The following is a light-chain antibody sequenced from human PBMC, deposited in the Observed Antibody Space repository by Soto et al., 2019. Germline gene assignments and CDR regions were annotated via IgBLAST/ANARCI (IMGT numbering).Light chain of an antibody. CDR1: SSDVGGYKF. CDR3: SSYAGSKMGV. CDR2: EVS. J-gene: IGLJ1*01. V-gene: IGLV2-8*01. Sequence: QSVLTQPPSASGSPGQSVTISCTGTSSDVGGYKFVSWYQQHPGKAPKLIIYEVSQRPSGVPDRFSASKSGDTASLTVSGLRAEDEADYYCSSYAGSKMGVFGSGTKVTVL.